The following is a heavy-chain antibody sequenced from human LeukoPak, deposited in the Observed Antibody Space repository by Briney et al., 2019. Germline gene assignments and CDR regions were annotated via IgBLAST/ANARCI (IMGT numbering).Heavy chain of an antibody. CDR2: IGGENKP. CDR3: ARALNYSVAMDV. Sequence: GGSLRLSCEASGFTFSAYAMTWVRQAPGQGLEWGSSIGGENKPHYSVSVKGRVAISRDNSKTMLFLQLNSLRAEDTALSYCARALNYSVAMDVSGQGTTVTASS. D-gene: IGHD1-7*01. J-gene: IGHJ6*02. CDR1: GFTFSAYA. V-gene: IGHV3-23*05.